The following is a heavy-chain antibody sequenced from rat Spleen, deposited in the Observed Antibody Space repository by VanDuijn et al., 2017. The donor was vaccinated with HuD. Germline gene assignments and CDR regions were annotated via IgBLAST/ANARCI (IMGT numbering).Heavy chain of an antibody. J-gene: IGHJ3*01. V-gene: IGHV5-34*01. CDR1: GFTFSDYG. CDR2: ISSSSGTI. CDR3: ASGIPRWFAY. Sequence: EVQLVESGGGLFQPGRSLKLSCVASGFTFSDYGMNWIRKAPGKGLEWVAYISSSSGTIYYADTVKGRFTISRDNAKNTLYFQLSSLRSEDTALYYCASGIPRWFAYWGQGTLVTVSS. D-gene: IGHD2-2*01.